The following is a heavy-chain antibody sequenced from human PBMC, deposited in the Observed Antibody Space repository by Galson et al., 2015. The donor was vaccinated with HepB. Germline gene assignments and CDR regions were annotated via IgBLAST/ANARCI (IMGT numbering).Heavy chain of an antibody. CDR3: AGYCSGGSCFGSNWFDP. D-gene: IGHD2-15*01. V-gene: IGHV1-69*13. CDR2: IIPIFGTA. CDR1: GGTFSSYA. J-gene: IGHJ5*02. Sequence: QSGAEVKKPGASVKVSCKASGGTFSSYAISWVRQAPGQGLEWMGGIIPIFGTANYAQKFQGRVTITADESTSTAYMELSSLRSEDTAVYYCAGYCSGGSCFGSNWFDPWGQGTLVTVSS.